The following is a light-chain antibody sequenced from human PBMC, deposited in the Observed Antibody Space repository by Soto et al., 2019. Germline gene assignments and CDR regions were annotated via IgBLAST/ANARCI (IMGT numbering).Light chain of an antibody. CDR1: SSDVGGQNY. Sequence: QSALTQPPSAPGYPGQSVAISCTGTSSDVGGQNYVSWYQQHPGKAPKLIIYAVTERPSGVPDRFSGSKSGNTASLTVSGLQTEDEADYYCSSHAGNNNYVFGTGTKVTVL. CDR3: SSHAGNNNYV. CDR2: AVT. J-gene: IGLJ1*01. V-gene: IGLV2-8*01.